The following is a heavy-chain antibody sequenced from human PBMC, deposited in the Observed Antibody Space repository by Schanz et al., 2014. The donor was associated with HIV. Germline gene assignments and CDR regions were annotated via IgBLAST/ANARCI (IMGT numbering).Heavy chain of an antibody. D-gene: IGHD6-6*01. CDR1: RFTFSSFG. J-gene: IGHJ4*02. V-gene: IGHV3-33*08. CDR2: MWYDESHK. CDR3: ARDYPYSSSSNYFDY. Sequence: QVQLVESGGGVVQPGRSLRLSCAASRFTFSSFGMHWVRQAPGKGLEWVAAMWYDESHKGYADSVKGRFTISRDNSKNTLYLEMNSLRADDTAVYYCARDYPYSSSSNYFDYWGQGTLVTVSS.